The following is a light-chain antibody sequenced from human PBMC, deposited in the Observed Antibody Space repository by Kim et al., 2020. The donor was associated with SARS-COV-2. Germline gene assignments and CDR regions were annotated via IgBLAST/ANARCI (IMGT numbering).Light chain of an antibody. CDR1: RGSIASKY. CDR3: QSYDSSTVV. CDR2: EDN. V-gene: IGLV6-57*03. J-gene: IGLJ2*01. Sequence: GKTVTVSCTRSRGSIASKYVQWYQQRPGSAPTTVIYEDNQRPSGVPDRVSGSIDSSSNSASLTISGLKTEDEADYYCQSYDSSTVVFGGGTQLTVL.